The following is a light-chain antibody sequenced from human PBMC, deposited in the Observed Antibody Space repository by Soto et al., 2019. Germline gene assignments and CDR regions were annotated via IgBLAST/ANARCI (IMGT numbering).Light chain of an antibody. J-gene: IGKJ4*01. V-gene: IGKV1-5*01. CDR3: QQYDNYKPLT. CDR1: HSISSC. CDR2: DAS. Sequence: DIQMTQSPSSLSASVGDRVTITCRASHSISSCLAWYQQKPGKAPKLLIFDASSLESGTPSRFSGRRSGTQFTLTINGLQPDDFATYYCQQYDNYKPLTFGGGTKVDIK.